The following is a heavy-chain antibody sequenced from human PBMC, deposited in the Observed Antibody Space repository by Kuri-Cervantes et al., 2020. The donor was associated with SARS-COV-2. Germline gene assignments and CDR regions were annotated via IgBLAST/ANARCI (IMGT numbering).Heavy chain of an antibody. CDR2: IIPMLGTA. V-gene: IGHV1-69*05. J-gene: IGHJ6*02. Sequence: SVKVSCKASGYTFTSYGISWVRQAPGQGLEWMGGIIPMLGTANYAQKFQDRVTITTDESTRTAYMELSSLRSEDSAVYYCAREGDYSYYHGMDVWGQGTTVTVSS. CDR1: GYTFTSYG. CDR3: AREGDYSYYHGMDV.